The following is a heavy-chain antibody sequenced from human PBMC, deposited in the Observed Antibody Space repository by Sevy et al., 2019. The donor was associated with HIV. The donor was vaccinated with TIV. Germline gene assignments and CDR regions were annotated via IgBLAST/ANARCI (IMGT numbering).Heavy chain of an antibody. CDR3: ARVDGVTTRIGMDV. D-gene: IGHD4-17*01. J-gene: IGHJ6*02. Sequence: SETLSLTCTVSGGSISSYYWSWSRQPPGKGLEWIGYIYYSGSTNYNPSLKIRVTVSVDTSKNQFSLKLSSVTAADTAVYYCARVDGVTTRIGMDVWGQGTTVTVSS. CDR1: GGSISSYY. CDR2: IYYSGST. V-gene: IGHV4-59*01.